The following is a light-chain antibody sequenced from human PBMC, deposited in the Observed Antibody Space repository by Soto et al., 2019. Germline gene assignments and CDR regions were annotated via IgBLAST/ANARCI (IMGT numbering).Light chain of an antibody. CDR2: CAS. Sequence: IVFTHSPGTLSLSPGGRPPLSCRASQSVSNNYLAWYQQKPGQAPRLLIYCASNRATGIPDRFSGSGSGTDFTLTISSLQPEDFATYYCQQSYSTPRTFGQGTKVDIK. J-gene: IGKJ1*01. CDR3: QQSYSTPRT. V-gene: IGKV3-20*01. CDR1: QSVSNNY.